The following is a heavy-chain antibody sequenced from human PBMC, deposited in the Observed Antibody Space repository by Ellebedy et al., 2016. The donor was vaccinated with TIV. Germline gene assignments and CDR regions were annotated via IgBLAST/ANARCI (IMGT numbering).Heavy chain of an antibody. CDR2: ISYDGSNK. V-gene: IGHV3-30*07. CDR3: ARVQGARYYGPADY. J-gene: IGHJ4*02. Sequence: PGGSLRLSCAASGFTFSSYAMHWVRQAPGKGLEWVAVISYDGSNKYYADSVKGRFTISRDNSKNTLYLQMNSLRAEDTAVYYCARVQGARYYGPADYWGQGTLVTVSS. CDR1: GFTFSSYA. D-gene: IGHD4-17*01.